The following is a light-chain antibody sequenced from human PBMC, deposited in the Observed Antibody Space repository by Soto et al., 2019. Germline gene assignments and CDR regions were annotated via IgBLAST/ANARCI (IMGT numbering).Light chain of an antibody. CDR3: QQYNSHSSYT. J-gene: IGKJ2*01. Sequence: DIQMTQSPSTLSASVGDRVTITCRASQSISSWLAWYQQKPGKAPKLLIYKASSLGSGVPSRSSGSGSGTEFTLTISSLQAEDFAIYYCQQYNSHSSYTFGQGTKLEIK. V-gene: IGKV1-5*03. CDR1: QSISSW. CDR2: KAS.